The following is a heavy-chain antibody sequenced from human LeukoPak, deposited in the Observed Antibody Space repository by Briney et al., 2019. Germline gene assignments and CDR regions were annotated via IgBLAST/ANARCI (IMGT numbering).Heavy chain of an antibody. CDR3: ATVRRYGDYADPFDY. Sequence: SVKVSCKASGGTFSSYAISWVRQAPGQGLESMGGIIPIFGTANYAQKFQGRVTITADESTSTAYMELSSLRSEDTAVYYCATVRRYGDYADPFDYWAREPWSPSPQ. CDR1: GGTFSSYA. CDR2: IIPIFGTA. V-gene: IGHV1-69*01. J-gene: IGHJ4*02. D-gene: IGHD4-17*01.